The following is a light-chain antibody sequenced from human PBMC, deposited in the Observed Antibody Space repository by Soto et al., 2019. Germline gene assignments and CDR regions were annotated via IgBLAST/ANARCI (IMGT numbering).Light chain of an antibody. CDR1: QSVSSY. CDR3: QVYGSSART. CDR2: DAS. Sequence: IVLTHAPATLSFSRGERAALSFRASQSVSSYLAWYQQKPGQAPRLLIYDASNRATGIPDRFSGSGSGTDFTLTISRLEPEDFAVYYCQVYGSSARTFGQGTKVDIK. J-gene: IGKJ1*01. V-gene: IGKV3-20*01.